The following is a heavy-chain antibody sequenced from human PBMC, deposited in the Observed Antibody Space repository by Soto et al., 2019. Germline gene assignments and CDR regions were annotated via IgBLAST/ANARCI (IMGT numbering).Heavy chain of an antibody. D-gene: IGHD3-22*01. J-gene: IGHJ4*02. V-gene: IGHV4-39*01. CDR2: FYYSGST. Sequence: SETLSLTCTVSGASISSSHYYWGWIRQPPGRGLEWIGSFYYSGSTYYNPSLESRVTISSDTSKNQFSLKVTSVTAADTAVYYCALITTDVYYFDYWGQGTLVTVSS. CDR3: ALITTDVYYFDY. CDR1: GASISSSHYY.